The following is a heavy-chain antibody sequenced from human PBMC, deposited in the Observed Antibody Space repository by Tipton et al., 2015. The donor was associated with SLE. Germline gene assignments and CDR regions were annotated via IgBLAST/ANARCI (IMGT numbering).Heavy chain of an antibody. CDR2: IGIAGDT. CDR1: GFTLSTYD. CDR3: VRDYVSGGDY. J-gene: IGHJ4*02. D-gene: IGHD3-16*01. V-gene: IGHV3-13*01. Sequence: SLRLSCAASGFTLSTYDMHWVRQGTGKGLEWVSVIGIAGDTYYPDSVKDRFTISRENGKNSLHLQMNRLRAGDTAVYYCVRDYVSGGDYWGQGTLVTVSS.